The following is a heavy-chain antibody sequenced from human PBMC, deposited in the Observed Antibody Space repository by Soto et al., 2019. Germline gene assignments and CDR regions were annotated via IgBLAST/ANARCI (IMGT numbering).Heavy chain of an antibody. CDR1: GFDFSNSW. V-gene: IGHV3-74*01. Sequence: EVQLVESGGGLVQPGGSLRLSCAASGFDFSNSWIHWVRQGPGKGLVWVSHINSDGSGTTYADSVKGRFTISRDNAKNTVYLQMNSLRAEDTAVYYCAKDTAYATDVWGQGTTVTVSS. CDR3: AKDTAYATDV. CDR2: INSDGSGT. D-gene: IGHD2-15*01. J-gene: IGHJ6*02.